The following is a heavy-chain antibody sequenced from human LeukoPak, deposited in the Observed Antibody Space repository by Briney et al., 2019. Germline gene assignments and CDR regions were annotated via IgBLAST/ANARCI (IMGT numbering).Heavy chain of an antibody. CDR3: ASSEREGLDY. V-gene: IGHV3-30*02. D-gene: IGHD1-1*01. J-gene: IGHJ4*02. CDR2: IRYDGSNK. Sequence: PGGSLRLSCAASGFTLSRYGMHWVRQAPGKGLEWVAFIRYDGSNKYHVDSVKGRFTISRDNAKNSLYLQMNSLRAEDTAVYYCASSEREGLDYWGQGTLVTVSS. CDR1: GFTLSRYG.